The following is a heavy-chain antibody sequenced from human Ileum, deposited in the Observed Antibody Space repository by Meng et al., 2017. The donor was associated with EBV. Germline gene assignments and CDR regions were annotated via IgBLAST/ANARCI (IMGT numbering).Heavy chain of an antibody. D-gene: IGHD2-8*01. CDR2: IYHSGST. CDR3: ARTGVGLAFDY. J-gene: IGHJ4*02. CDR1: GDSMTNNNW. Sequence: QVQLRESGQGLVKSSGTLSLTCGVSGDSMTNNNWWTWVRQPPGKGLEWIGEIYHSGSTNYNPSLQSRATISVDMSKKQFSLKLRSVTAADTAVYYCARTGVGLAFDYWGLGTLVTVSS. V-gene: IGHV4-4*02.